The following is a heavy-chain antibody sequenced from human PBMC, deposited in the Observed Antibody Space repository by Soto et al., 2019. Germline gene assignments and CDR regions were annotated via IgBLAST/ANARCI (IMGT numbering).Heavy chain of an antibody. CDR1: GFTFNDYA. J-gene: IGHJ3*01. CDR3: VKGLNSGGNTGRDFDF. D-gene: IGHD5-18*01. Sequence: EVQLVESGGDLVQPGKSLRLSCAASGFTFNDYAMHWVRQPPGKGLEWVSSVNWNSVTTRYAVSLKGRFSISRDNAQNSLYLKMNSLTPEDTALYYCVKGLNSGGNTGRDFDFWGQGTMVTV. V-gene: IGHV3-9*01. CDR2: VNWNSVTT.